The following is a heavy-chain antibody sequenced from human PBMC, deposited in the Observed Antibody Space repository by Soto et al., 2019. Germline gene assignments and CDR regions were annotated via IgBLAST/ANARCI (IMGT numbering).Heavy chain of an antibody. J-gene: IGHJ4*02. CDR2: IYYSGST. V-gene: IGHV4-61*01. D-gene: IGHD6-13*01. CDR3: ARGEGTAAAGTGELDY. Sequence: QVQLQESGPGLVKPSETLSLTCTVSGGSVSSGSYYWSWIRQPPGKGLEWIGHIYYSGSTNYNPSLKSRVTISVDTSKNQFSLKLSSVTAADTAVYYCARGEGTAAAGTGELDYWGQGTLVTVSS. CDR1: GGSVSSGSYY.